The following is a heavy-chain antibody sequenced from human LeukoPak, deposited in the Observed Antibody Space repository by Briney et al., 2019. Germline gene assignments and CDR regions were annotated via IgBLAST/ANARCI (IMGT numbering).Heavy chain of an antibody. CDR2: IYYSGST. CDR1: GGSISSSSYY. Sequence: SETLSLTCAVSGGSISSSSYYWGWIRQPPGKGLQWIGSIYYSGSTYYSPSLKSRVTISVDTSKNQLSLNLTSVTAADTAVYYCAGRGQRYFRDWGQGTLVTVSS. V-gene: IGHV4-39*01. J-gene: IGHJ1*01. CDR3: AGRGQRYFRD.